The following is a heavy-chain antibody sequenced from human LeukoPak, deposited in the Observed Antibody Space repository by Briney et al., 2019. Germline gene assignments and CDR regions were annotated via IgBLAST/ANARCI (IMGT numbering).Heavy chain of an antibody. CDR3: ARFSTMLDF. CDR2: IYYTGST. CDR1: GASISDYY. D-gene: IGHD3-10*01. J-gene: IGHJ4*02. V-gene: IGHV4-59*01. Sequence: SETLSLTCIVSGASISDYYWTWFRQPPGKGLEWIGYIYYTGSTNYNPSLKSRVVISLDKSNNQFSLKLNSVTAADTAVYYCARFSTMLDFWGRGTLVTVSS.